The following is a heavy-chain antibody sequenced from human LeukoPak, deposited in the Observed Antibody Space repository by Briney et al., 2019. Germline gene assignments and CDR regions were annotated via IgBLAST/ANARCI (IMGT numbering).Heavy chain of an antibody. CDR2: IYYSGST. CDR3: ARRGYSSGWYYFDY. CDR1: GGSISNYY. J-gene: IGHJ4*02. D-gene: IGHD6-19*01. Sequence: SETLSLTCTVSGGSISNYYWWWIRQPPGKGLEWIGYIYYSGSTNYNPSLKSRVTISVDTSKNQFSLKLSSVTAADTAVYYCARRGYSSGWYYFDYWSQGTLVTVSS. V-gene: IGHV4-59*08.